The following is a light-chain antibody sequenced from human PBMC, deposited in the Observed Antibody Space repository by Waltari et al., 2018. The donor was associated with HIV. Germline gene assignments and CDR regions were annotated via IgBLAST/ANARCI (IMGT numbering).Light chain of an antibody. Sequence: EIVLTQSPGTLSLSPGERATLSCRATQSVSSRYLAWYQQKPGQAPRLLIYGASSRATGIPDRFSGSGSGTDFTLTINRLEPEDFAVYYCQHDDSSPLCTFGQGTKLEIK. CDR3: QHDDSSPLCT. CDR2: GAS. CDR1: QSVSSRY. V-gene: IGKV3-20*01. J-gene: IGKJ2*02.